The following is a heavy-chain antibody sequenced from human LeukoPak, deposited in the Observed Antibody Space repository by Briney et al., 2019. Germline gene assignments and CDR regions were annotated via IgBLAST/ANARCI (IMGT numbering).Heavy chain of an antibody. CDR2: ISGSGGST. V-gene: IGHV3-23*01. CDR3: AKLPTYYYDSSGYYHFDY. CDR1: GFTFSSYA. Sequence: GGSLRLSCAASGFTFSSYAMSWVRQAPGKGLEWVSAISGSGGSTYYADSVKGRFTISRDNSKNTLYLQMNSLRAEDTAVYYCAKLPTYYYDSSGYYHFDYWGQGTLVTVSS. J-gene: IGHJ4*02. D-gene: IGHD3-22*01.